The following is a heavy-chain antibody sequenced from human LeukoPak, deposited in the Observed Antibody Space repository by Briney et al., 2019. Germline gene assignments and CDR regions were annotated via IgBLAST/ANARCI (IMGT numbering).Heavy chain of an antibody. CDR2: INPNSGT. J-gene: IGHJ4*02. D-gene: IGHD1-1*01. Sequence: ASVKVSCTASGYTFNDYYMRWVRQAPGQGLEWMGWINPNSGTNYAQKFQGRVTMTRDTSISTAYMELTRLTSDDTAVYYCARNRWMDYWGQGTLVTASS. V-gene: IGHV1-2*02. CDR1: GYTFNDYY. CDR3: ARNRWMDY.